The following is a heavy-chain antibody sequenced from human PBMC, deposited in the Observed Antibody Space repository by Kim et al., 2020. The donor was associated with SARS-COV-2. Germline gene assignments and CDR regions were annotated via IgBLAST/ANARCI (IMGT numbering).Heavy chain of an antibody. Sequence: SETLSLTCTVSGGSISTYYWSWIRQPPGKGLEWIGYIYYSGSTNYNPSLKSRITISVDTSRNQFSLKLSSVTAADTAVYYCARRRINYGDYELDWFDPWG. CDR3: ARRRINYGDYELDWFDP. CDR2: IYYSGST. D-gene: IGHD4-17*01. J-gene: IGHJ5*02. CDR1: GGSISTYY. V-gene: IGHV4-59*08.